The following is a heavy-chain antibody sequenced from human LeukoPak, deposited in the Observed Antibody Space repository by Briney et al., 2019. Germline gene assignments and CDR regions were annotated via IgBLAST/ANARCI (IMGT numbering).Heavy chain of an antibody. Sequence: PSETLSLTCTVSGGSISSGSYYWSWIRQPAGKGLEWIGRIYTSGSTNYNPSLKSRVTISVDTSKNQFSLKLSSVTAADTAVYYCAVGRDGYRFDPWGQGTLVTVSS. CDR2: IYTSGST. D-gene: IGHD5-24*01. J-gene: IGHJ5*02. CDR3: AVGRDGYRFDP. CDR1: GGSISSGSYY. V-gene: IGHV4-61*02.